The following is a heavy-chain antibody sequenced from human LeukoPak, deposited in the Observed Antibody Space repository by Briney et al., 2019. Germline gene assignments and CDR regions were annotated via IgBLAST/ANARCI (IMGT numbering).Heavy chain of an antibody. CDR1: GYTFTSYY. CDR3: ARVPRSGSYYFNWFDP. Sequence: ASVKVSCKASGYTFTSYYIHWVRQAPGQGLEWMGIINPSGGSTSYAQKFQGRVTMTRDTSTSTVYMELSSLRSEDTAVYYCARVPRSGSYYFNWFDPWGQGTLVTVSS. D-gene: IGHD3-10*01. CDR2: INPSGGST. J-gene: IGHJ5*02. V-gene: IGHV1-46*01.